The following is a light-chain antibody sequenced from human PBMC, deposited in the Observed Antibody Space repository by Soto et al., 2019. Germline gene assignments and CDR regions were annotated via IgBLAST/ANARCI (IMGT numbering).Light chain of an antibody. CDR2: HAS. J-gene: IGKJ1*01. CDR3: LPYHLHW. Sequence: RMTRSPSTLSASVGDRVTITCRASQSISSWLAWYQQKPGTAPKLLIYHASTLESGVPSRFSGSGSRKEFYLTILSMQADPLARSNCLPYHLHWFGPGTKVDIK. V-gene: IGKV1-5*01. CDR1: QSISSW.